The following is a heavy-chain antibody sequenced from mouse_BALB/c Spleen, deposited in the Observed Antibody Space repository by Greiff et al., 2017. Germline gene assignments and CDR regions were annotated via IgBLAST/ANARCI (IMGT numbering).Heavy chain of an antibody. Sequence: QVQLKESGAELVRPGTSVKVSCKASGYAFTNYLIEWVKQRPGQGLEWIGVINPGSGGTNYNEKFKGKATLTADKSSSTAYMQLSSLTSDDSAVYFCVGYDWFAYWGQGTLVTVSA. D-gene: IGHD2-2*01. J-gene: IGHJ3*01. V-gene: IGHV1-54*01. CDR2: INPGSGGT. CDR1: GYAFTNYL. CDR3: VGYDWFAY.